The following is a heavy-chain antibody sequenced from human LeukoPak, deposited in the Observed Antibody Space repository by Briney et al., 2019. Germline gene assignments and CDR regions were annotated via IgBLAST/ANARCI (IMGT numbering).Heavy chain of an antibody. D-gene: IGHD4-23*01. J-gene: IGHJ4*02. CDR3: ARGPSGGNAFGY. V-gene: IGHV3-11*06. CDR1: GFTLSDYY. Sequence: RGSLRLSCAASGFTLSDYYMSWIRQAPGKGLEWVSYISSSSTYKNYADSVRGRFTISRDNAKNSLYLQMNSLRAEDTAVYFCARGPSGGNAFGYWGQGTLVTVSS. CDR2: ISSSSTYK.